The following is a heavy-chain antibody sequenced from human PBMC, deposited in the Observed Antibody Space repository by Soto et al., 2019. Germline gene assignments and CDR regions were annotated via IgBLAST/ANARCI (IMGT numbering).Heavy chain of an antibody. Sequence: ASVKVSCKASGYTFTSYGISWVRQAPGQGLEWMGWISAYNGNTNYAQKLQGRVTMNTDTSTSTAYMELRSLRSDDTAVYYCATYPYSHPVGWFDPWGQGTLVTVSS. D-gene: IGHD3-16*01. CDR3: ATYPYSHPVGWFDP. V-gene: IGHV1-18*01. CDR2: ISAYNGNT. J-gene: IGHJ5*02. CDR1: GYTFTSYG.